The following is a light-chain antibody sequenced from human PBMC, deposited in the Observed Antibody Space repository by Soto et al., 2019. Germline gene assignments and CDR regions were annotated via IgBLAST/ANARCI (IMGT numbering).Light chain of an antibody. CDR2: GAS. J-gene: IGKJ1*01. Sequence: DIVLSQPPGIRYLSAGEKATLSCRGGQSVSNNYLAWYQQKPGQAPRLLIYGASTRSTGIPARFSGSGSGTEFTLIFSSLQSEYSAVYYCQQNNSWLCTFGQGTKVDIK. CDR3: QQNNSWLCT. V-gene: IGKV3-15*01. CDR1: QSVSNN.